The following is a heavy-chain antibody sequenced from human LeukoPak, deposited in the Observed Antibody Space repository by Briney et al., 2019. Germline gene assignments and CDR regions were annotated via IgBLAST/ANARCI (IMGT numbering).Heavy chain of an antibody. V-gene: IGHV6-1*01. CDR3: VRGFDYASGTYPYYPYYEMDV. D-gene: IGHD3-10*01. CDR1: GDSVSSNSAT. CDR2: TYYRSRWHN. Sequence: SQTLSLTCAFSGDSVSSNSATWNWIRQSPSRGLEWLGRTYYRSRWHNDYGVSVRSRITIPPDTSTNQFSLQLNSVTPASTAVYFCVRGFDYASGTYPYYPYYEMDVWGQGTTVTVSS. J-gene: IGHJ6*02.